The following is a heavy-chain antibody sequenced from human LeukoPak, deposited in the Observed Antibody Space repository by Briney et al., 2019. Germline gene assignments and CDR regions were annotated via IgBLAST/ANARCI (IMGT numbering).Heavy chain of an antibody. CDR1: GFTFSSYA. CDR3: AKSGSGWYRLDC. D-gene: IGHD6-19*01. V-gene: IGHV3-23*01. Sequence: GGPLRLSCAASGFTFSSYAMTWVRQAPGKGLEWVSRISGSGAATYYADSVKGRFTISRDNSKNTLYLQMNSLRAEDTAIYYCAKSGSGWYRLDCWGQGTLVTVSS. J-gene: IGHJ4*02. CDR2: ISGSGAAT.